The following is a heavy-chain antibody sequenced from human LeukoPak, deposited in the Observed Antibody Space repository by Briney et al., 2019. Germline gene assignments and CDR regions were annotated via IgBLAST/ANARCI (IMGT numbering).Heavy chain of an antibody. CDR3: ARPRITMVREGMDV. V-gene: IGHV3-7*01. CDR1: GFTFSSYW. J-gene: IGHJ6*02. Sequence: GGSLRLSCAASGFTFSSYWMSWVRQAPGKGLEWVANIKQDGSEKYYVDSVKGRFTISRDNAKNSLYPQMNSLRAEDTAVYYCARPRITMVREGMDVWGQGTTVTVSS. CDR2: IKQDGSEK. D-gene: IGHD3-10*01.